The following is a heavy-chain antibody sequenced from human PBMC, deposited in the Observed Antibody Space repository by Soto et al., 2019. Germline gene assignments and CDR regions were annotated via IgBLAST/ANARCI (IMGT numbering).Heavy chain of an antibody. Sequence: AALNVSCKTSGYSCRRYGISCRRRSPGQGPAWMGWISAYNGNPNSAQKLQGRVTMTRDTSTSTAYMELRSLRSDDTAVYYCARDLGIMIRFGGATQYFQHWGHGTPVTVSP. CDR1: GYSCRRYG. V-gene: IGHV1-18*01. J-gene: IGHJ1*01. D-gene: IGHD3-16*01. CDR3: ARDLGIMIRFGGATQYFQH. CDR2: ISAYNGNP.